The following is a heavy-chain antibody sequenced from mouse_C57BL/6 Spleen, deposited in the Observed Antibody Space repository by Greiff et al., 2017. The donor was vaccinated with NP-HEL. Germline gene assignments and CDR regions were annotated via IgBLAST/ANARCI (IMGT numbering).Heavy chain of an antibody. D-gene: IGHD1-1*01. Sequence: EFQLQQSGPELVKPGASVKMSCKASGYTFPDYNMHWVKQSHGKSLEWIGYINPNNGGTSYNQKFKGKATLTVTKSSSTAHMELRSLTSEDSAVYYCARHYYGSSYPYYFDYWGQGTTLTVSS. CDR1: GYTFPDYN. J-gene: IGHJ2*01. V-gene: IGHV1-22*01. CDR3: ARHYYGSSYPYYFDY. CDR2: INPNNGGT.